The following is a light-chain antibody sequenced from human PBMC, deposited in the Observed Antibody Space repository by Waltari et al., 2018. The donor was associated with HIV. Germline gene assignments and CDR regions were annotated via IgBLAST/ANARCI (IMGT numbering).Light chain of an antibody. Sequence: DIQMTQSPSSLSASVGDRVTITCRASQSISTYLNWYQQKPGKAPELLIYDASSLQSGVPSSFTGRGSGTYFTLTISSLQLEDFATYFCQQSHSAMYTFGQGTRVE. CDR2: DAS. CDR3: QQSHSAMYT. V-gene: IGKV1-39*01. J-gene: IGKJ2*01. CDR1: QSISTY.